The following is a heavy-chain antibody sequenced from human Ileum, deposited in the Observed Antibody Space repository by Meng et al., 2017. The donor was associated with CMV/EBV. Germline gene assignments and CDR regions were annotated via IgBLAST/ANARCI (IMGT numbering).Heavy chain of an antibody. Sequence: GESLKISCAASGFTFVHYGMSWVRQAPGKGLEYVSAITRNGGSTDYADSVKGRFTISRDNAKNSLYLQMNSMRAEDTALYYCARDSVDNEEGVWGQGTTVTVSS. CDR2: ITRNGGST. V-gene: IGHV3-20*04. D-gene: IGHD5-12*01. J-gene: IGHJ6*02. CDR3: ARDSVDNEEGV. CDR1: GFTFVHYG.